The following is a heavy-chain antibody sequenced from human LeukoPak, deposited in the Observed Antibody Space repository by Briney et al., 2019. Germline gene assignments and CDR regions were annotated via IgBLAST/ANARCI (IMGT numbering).Heavy chain of an antibody. CDR1: GGSISSYY. V-gene: IGHV4-59*01. CDR3: AREDRDGYNSRGNWFDP. CDR2: IYYTGSA. J-gene: IGHJ5*02. D-gene: IGHD5-24*01. Sequence: SETLSLTCTVSGGSISSYYWTWIRQPPGKGLEWIGYIYYTGSANYNPSLKGRVAISVDTSKDQFSLNLSAVTAAVTAFYYCAREDRDGYNSRGNWFDPWGQGTLVTVSS.